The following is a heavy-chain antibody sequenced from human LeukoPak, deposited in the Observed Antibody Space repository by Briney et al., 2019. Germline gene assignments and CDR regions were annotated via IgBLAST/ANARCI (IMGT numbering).Heavy chain of an antibody. Sequence: PSQTLSLTCTVSGGSISSGGYYWSWIRQHPGKGLEWIGYIYYSGSTYYNPSLKSRVTISVDTSKNQFSLKLSSVTAADTAVYYCARSFDSSGYYPDAFDIWGQGTMVTVSS. CDR1: GGSISSGGYY. V-gene: IGHV4-31*03. D-gene: IGHD3-22*01. J-gene: IGHJ3*02. CDR2: IYYSGST. CDR3: ARSFDSSGYYPDAFDI.